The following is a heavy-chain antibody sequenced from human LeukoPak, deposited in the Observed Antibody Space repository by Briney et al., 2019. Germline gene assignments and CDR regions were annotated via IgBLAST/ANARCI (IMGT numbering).Heavy chain of an antibody. J-gene: IGHJ6*02. CDR3: ARDLVADNYFYGMDG. D-gene: IGHD5-12*01. V-gene: IGHV4-59*01. Sequence: PSETLSLTCTVSGGSISSYYWSWVRQPPGKGLEWIGYIYYNGSTDYNPSLKSRVTISVDTSKNHFSLKLSSVTAADTAVYFCARDLVADNYFYGMDGWGQGTTVTVS. CDR2: IYYNGST. CDR1: GGSISSYY.